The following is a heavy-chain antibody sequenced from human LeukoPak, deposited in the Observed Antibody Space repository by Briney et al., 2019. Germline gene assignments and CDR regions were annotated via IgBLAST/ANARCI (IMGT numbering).Heavy chain of an antibody. CDR1: GFTFSSYG. CDR2: IRYDGSNK. CDR3: ARRVGATGYFDY. J-gene: IGHJ4*02. Sequence: GGSLRLSCAASGFTFSSYGMHWVRQAPGKGLEWVAFIRYDGSNKYYADSVKGRFTISRDNSKNTLYLQMNSLRAEDTAVYYCARRVGATGYFDYWGQGTLVPVSS. D-gene: IGHD1-26*01. V-gene: IGHV3-30*02.